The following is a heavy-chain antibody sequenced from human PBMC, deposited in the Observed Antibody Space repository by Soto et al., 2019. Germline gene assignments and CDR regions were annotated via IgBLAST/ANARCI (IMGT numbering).Heavy chain of an antibody. V-gene: IGHV4-30-2*01. CDR3: ARGVWFGELLRVGWFDP. CDR2: IYHSGST. D-gene: IGHD3-10*01. J-gene: IGHJ5*02. Sequence: QLQLQESGSGLVKPSQTLSLTCAVSGGSISSGGYSWSWIRQPPGKGLEWIGYIYHSGSTYYNPSLKMRVTISVDRSKNQFSLKLSSVTAADTAVYYCARGVWFGELLRVGWFDPWGQGTLVTVSS. CDR1: GGSISSGGYS.